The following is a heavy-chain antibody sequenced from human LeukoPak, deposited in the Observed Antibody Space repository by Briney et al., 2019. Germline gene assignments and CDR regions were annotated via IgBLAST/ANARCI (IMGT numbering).Heavy chain of an antibody. Sequence: GEALQISCKGSGYGFANYWMGWGGRRPGKGREWMGTIYPGDCDTRYSPSFQGQVTISVDKSISTAYLQWSSLKASDTAMYYCARQIAAAGRLDYWGQGTLVTVSS. CDR1: GYGFANYW. J-gene: IGHJ4*02. CDR3: ARQIAAAGRLDY. D-gene: IGHD6-13*01. V-gene: IGHV5-51*01. CDR2: IYPGDCDT.